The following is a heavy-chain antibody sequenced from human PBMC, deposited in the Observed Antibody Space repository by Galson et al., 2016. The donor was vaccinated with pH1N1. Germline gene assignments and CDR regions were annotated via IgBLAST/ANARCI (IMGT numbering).Heavy chain of an antibody. D-gene: IGHD5-18*01. V-gene: IGHV3-9*01. CDR2: ISWNSGSI. CDR1: GFTFDDYA. CDR3: AKVTGYLYGYVDY. J-gene: IGHJ4*02. Sequence: SLRLSCAASGFTFDDYAMHWVRQAPGKGLEWVSGISWNSGSIGYGDSVKGRFTISRDNAKNSLYLQMNSLKAEDTALYYCAKVTGYLYGYVDYWGQGTLVTVSS.